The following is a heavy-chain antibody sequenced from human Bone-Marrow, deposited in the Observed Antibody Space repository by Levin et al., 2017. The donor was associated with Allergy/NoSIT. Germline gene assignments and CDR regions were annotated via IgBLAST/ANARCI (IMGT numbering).Heavy chain of an antibody. CDR1: GFTFENSA. CDR2: ISWNSGTI. Sequence: GGSLRLSCEASGFTFENSAMHWVRQAPGKGLEWVSGISWNSGTIVYAESVKGRFTISRDNAKNSLYLQMNSLRTEDTALYYCAKRGTYYQFDLWGQGTLVTVSS. V-gene: IGHV3-9*01. CDR3: AKRGTYYQFDL. D-gene: IGHD3-10*01. J-gene: IGHJ5*02.